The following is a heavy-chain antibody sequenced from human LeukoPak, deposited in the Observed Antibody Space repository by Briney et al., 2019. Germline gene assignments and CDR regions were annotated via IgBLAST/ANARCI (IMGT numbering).Heavy chain of an antibody. CDR3: ARAPYCGGDCYWVFDY. D-gene: IGHD2-21*02. Sequence: GGSLRLSCAASGLTFSNYWMSWVRQAPGKGLEWVSYISSGGSTIYYADSVKGRFTISRDNAKNSLYLQMNSLRAEDTAVYYCARAPYCGGDCYWVFDYWGQGTLVTVSS. CDR1: GLTFSNYW. J-gene: IGHJ4*02. CDR2: ISSGGSTI. V-gene: IGHV3-11*04.